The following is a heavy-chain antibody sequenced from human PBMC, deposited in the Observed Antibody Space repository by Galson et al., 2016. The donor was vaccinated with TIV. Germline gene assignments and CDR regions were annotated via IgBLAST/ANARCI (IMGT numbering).Heavy chain of an antibody. D-gene: IGHD4-17*01. CDR2: ISSSGSTI. Sequence: LRLSCAASGFTFSSYIINWVRQAPGKGLEWVSYISSSGSTIYYADSVKGRFTISRDNSKNTLYLQMNSLRSDDTAMYYCAKDPRLYGDYFLHYFDYWGQGTVVTVSS. CDR1: GFTFSSYI. V-gene: IGHV3-48*04. J-gene: IGHJ4*03. CDR3: AKDPRLYGDYFLHYFDY.